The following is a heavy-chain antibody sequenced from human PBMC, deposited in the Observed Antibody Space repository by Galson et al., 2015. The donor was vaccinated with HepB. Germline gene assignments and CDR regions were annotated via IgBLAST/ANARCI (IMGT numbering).Heavy chain of an antibody. J-gene: IGHJ4*02. CDR3: AKDHGVRIQLWFRAAFDS. V-gene: IGHV3-53*01. D-gene: IGHD5-18*01. CDR2: IFSGGNT. Sequence: SLRLSCAASGCTVPSSYMSWVRQAPGKGLEWVSVIFSGGNTYYAVSVKGRFTISRDNSKNTLYLQMNSLRAEDTAVYYCAKDHGVRIQLWFRAAFDSWGQGTLVTVSS. CDR1: GCTVPSSY.